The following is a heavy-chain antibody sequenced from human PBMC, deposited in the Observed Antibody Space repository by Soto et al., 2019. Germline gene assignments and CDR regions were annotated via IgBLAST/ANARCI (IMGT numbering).Heavy chain of an antibody. D-gene: IGHD3-10*01. CDR3: ALPLLWFGDRKYGMDF. J-gene: IGHJ6*01. V-gene: IGHV1-3*01. CDR1: GYTFTSYA. Sequence: ASVKVSCKASGYTFTSYAMHWVRQAPGQRLEWMGWINAGNGNTKYSQKFQGGVTITRDTSASTAYMELSSLRSEDTAVYYCALPLLWFGDRKYGMDFCGQGTTVIVSS. CDR2: INAGNGNT.